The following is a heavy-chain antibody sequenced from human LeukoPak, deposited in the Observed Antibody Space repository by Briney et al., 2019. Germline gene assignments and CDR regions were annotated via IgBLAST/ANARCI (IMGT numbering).Heavy chain of an antibody. D-gene: IGHD3-22*01. V-gene: IGHV3-74*01. CDR3: GRGGHHYHSSGYYGGTNFDY. CDR1: GCTFSSYW. Sequence: GGSLRLSCAASGCTFSSYWMHWVRQDPGKGLVWVSRISSDESSTSYADSVKGRFTISRDNAKNTLYLQMNSLRAEDTALYYCGRGGHHYHSSGYYGGTNFDYWGQGTLVTVSS. CDR2: ISSDESST. J-gene: IGHJ4*02.